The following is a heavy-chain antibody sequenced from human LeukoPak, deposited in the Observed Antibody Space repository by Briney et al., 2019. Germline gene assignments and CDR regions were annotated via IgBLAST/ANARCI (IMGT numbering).Heavy chain of an antibody. D-gene: IGHD4-17*01. V-gene: IGHV1-18*01. Sequence: ASVKVSCKASGYTFTSYGISWVRQAPGQGLEWMGWISAYNGNTNYAQKLQGRVTMTTDTSTSTAYMELRSLRSDDTAVYYCARDRDYGDYHYYGMDVWGQGTTVTVSS. J-gene: IGHJ6*02. CDR2: ISAYNGNT. CDR1: GYTFTSYG. CDR3: ARDRDYGDYHYYGMDV.